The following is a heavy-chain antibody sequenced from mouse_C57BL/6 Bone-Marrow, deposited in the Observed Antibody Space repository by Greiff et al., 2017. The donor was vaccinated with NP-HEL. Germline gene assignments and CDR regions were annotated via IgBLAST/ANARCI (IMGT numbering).Heavy chain of an antibody. CDR3: ARILGYYYAMDY. Sequence: QVQLKESGAELVRPGASVKLSCKASGYTFTDYYINWVKQRPGQGLEWIARIYPGSGNTYYNEKFKGKATLTAEKSSRTAYMQLSSLTSEDSAVYFCARILGYYYAMDYWGQGTSVTVSS. CDR1: GYTFTDYY. J-gene: IGHJ4*01. CDR2: IYPGSGNT. V-gene: IGHV1-76*01.